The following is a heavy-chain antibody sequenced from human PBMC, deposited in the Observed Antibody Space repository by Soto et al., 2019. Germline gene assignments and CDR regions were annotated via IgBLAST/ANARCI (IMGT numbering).Heavy chain of an antibody. CDR2: IYYSGST. V-gene: IGHV4-59*01. CDR1: GGSISSYY. Sequence: QVQLQESGPGLVKPSETLSLTCTVSGGSISSYYWNWIRQSPGKGLEWIGYIYYSGSTSYNPSLKRRVTISVDTSKNQFSLKLSSVTAADTAVYYCARDRGGGHNPADSWGQGTLVTVSS. D-gene: IGHD2-15*01. CDR3: ARDRGGGHNPADS. J-gene: IGHJ4*02.